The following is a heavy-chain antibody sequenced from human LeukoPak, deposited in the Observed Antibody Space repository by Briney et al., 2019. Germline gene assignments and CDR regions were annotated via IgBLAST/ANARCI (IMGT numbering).Heavy chain of an antibody. V-gene: IGHV4-38-2*02. J-gene: IGHJ4*02. CDR1: AYSISSGYY. D-gene: IGHD1-26*01. CDR2: IYHSGST. CDR3: ARVSWELSPLLDY. Sequence: SETLSLTCSVSAYSISSGYYWGWIRQPPGKGLEWIGSIYHSGSTYYNPSLKSRVTISVDTSKNQFSLKLSSVTAADTAVYYCARVSWELSPLLDYWGQGTLVTVSS.